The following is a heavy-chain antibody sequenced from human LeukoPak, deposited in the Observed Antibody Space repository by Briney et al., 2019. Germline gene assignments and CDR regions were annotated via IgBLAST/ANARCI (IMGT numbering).Heavy chain of an antibody. CDR3: AKDQGYSSGWSDY. J-gene: IGHJ4*02. CDR2: ISGSGGST. CDR1: GFTFNNAW. D-gene: IGHD6-19*01. Sequence: GGSLRLSCAASGFTFNNAWMSWVRQAPGKGLEWVSAISGSGGSTYYADSVKGRFTISRDNSKNTLYLQMNSLRAEDTAVYYCAKDQGYSSGWSDYWGQGTLVTVSS. V-gene: IGHV3-23*01.